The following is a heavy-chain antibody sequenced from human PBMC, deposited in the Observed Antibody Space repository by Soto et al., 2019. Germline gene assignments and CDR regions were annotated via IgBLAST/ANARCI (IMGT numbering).Heavy chain of an antibody. D-gene: IGHD3-10*01. CDR2: IYYSGST. V-gene: IGHV4-31*03. Sequence: SETLSLTCTVSGASISSGGYYWSWIRQHPGKGLEWIGYIYYSGSTYYNPSLESRVTISVDTSKNQFSLKLSSVTAADTAVYYVAREEVAYYDSESYNWFDPWGQGTLVTVYS. J-gene: IGHJ5*02. CDR1: GASISSGGYY. CDR3: AREEVAYYDSESYNWFDP.